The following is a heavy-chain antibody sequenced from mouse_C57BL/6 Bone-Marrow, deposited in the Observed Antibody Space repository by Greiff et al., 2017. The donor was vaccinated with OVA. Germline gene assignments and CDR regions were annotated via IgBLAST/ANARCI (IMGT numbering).Heavy chain of an antibody. D-gene: IGHD2-3*01. CDR2: IYPGNSDT. CDR1: GYTFTSYW. V-gene: IGHV1-5*01. Sequence: EVQLQESGTVLARPGASVKMSCKTSGYTFTSYWMHWVKQRPGQGLEWIGAIYPGNSDTSYNQKFKGKAKLTAVTSASTAYMELSSLTNEDSAVYYWTRTRWLSYWYFDVWGTGTTVTVSS. J-gene: IGHJ1*03. CDR3: TRTRWLSYWYFDV.